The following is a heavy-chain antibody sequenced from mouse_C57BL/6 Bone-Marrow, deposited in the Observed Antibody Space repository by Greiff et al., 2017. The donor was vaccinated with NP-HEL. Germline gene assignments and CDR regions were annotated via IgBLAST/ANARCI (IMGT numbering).Heavy chain of an antibody. CDR1: GFSLTSYG. Sequence: VQLQQSGPGLVQPSQSLSITCTVSGFSLTSYGVHWVRQSPGKGLEWLGVIWSGGSTAYNAAFISRLSISKDNSKSQVFLKMNSLQADDTAIYYCARKNYYGSSYDAMDYWGQGTSVTVSS. J-gene: IGHJ4*01. V-gene: IGHV2-2*01. CDR3: ARKNYYGSSYDAMDY. CDR2: IWSGGST. D-gene: IGHD1-1*01.